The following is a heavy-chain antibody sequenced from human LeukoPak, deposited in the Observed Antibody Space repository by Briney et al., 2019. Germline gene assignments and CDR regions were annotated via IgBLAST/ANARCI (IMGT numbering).Heavy chain of an antibody. CDR2: IIPIFGTA. V-gene: IGHV1-69*05. J-gene: IGHJ4*02. CDR3: ARGGMALFFDY. D-gene: IGHD6-13*01. Sequence: ASVKVSCKGFGGTLNRFAIRWVRPAPGQGPEWMGGIIPIFGTANYAQKFQGRVTITTDESTSTAYMELSSLRSEDTAVYYCARGGMALFFDYWGQGTLVTVSS. CDR1: GGTLNRFA.